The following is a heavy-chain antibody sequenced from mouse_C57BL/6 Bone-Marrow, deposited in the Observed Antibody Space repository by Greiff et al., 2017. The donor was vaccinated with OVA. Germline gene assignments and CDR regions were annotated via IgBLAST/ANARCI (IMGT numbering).Heavy chain of an antibody. V-gene: IGHV1-69*01. J-gene: IGHJ4*01. Sequence: QVQLQQPGAELVMPGASVKLSCKASGYTFTSYWMHWVKQRPGQGLEWTGEIDPSDSYTNYNQKFKGKSTLTVDKSSSTAYMQLSSLTSEDSAVYYCAIRYYGSPYYYAMDYWGQGTSVTVSS. CDR1: GYTFTSYW. CDR3: AIRYYGSPYYYAMDY. CDR2: IDPSDSYT. D-gene: IGHD1-1*01.